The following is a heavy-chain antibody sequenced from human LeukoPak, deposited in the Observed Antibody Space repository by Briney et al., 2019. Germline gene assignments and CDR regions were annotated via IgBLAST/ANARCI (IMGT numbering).Heavy chain of an antibody. CDR3: ARKVAAAGTLWFDP. D-gene: IGHD6-13*01. Sequence: GGSLRLSCAASGFTFSSYWMSWVRQAPGKGLEWVANIKQDGSEKYYVDSVKGRFTISRDNAKNSLYLQMNSLRAEDTAVYYCARKVAAAGTLWFDPWGQGTLVTVSS. CDR1: GFTFSSYW. CDR2: IKQDGSEK. V-gene: IGHV3-7*01. J-gene: IGHJ5*02.